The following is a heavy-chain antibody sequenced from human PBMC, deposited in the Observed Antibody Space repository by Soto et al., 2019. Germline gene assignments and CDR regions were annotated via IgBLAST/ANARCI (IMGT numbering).Heavy chain of an antibody. CDR1: GFTFSSYA. Sequence: GGSLRLSCAASGFTFSSYAMSWVRQAPGKGLEWVSGISGSGDSTYYADSVKGRFTISRDNSKKTVYLQMNSLRDGDTAVYYCARDFDCADGVCYTGYYYYGLAVWGQGTTVTVSS. CDR3: ARDFDCADGVCYTGYYYYGLAV. V-gene: IGHV3-23*01. CDR2: ISGSGDST. J-gene: IGHJ6*02. D-gene: IGHD2-8*01.